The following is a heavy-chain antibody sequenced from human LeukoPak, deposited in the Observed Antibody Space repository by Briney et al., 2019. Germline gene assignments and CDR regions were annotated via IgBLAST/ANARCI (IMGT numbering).Heavy chain of an antibody. CDR1: GGTFSSYA. D-gene: IGHD6-13*01. J-gene: IGHJ5*02. CDR3: ARSIAAAAGWFDP. CDR2: IIPIFGTA. Sequence: ASVKVSCKASGGTFSSYAISWVRQAPGQGLEWMGGIIPIFGTANYAQKFQGRVTITADESTSTAYMELSSLRSEDTAVYYCARSIAAAAGWFDPWGQGTLVTVSS. V-gene: IGHV1-69*13.